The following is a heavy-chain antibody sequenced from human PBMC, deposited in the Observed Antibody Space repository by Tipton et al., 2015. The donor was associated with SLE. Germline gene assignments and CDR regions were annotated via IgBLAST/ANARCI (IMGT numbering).Heavy chain of an antibody. Sequence: GSLRLSCTASGFTFSSSWMHWVRQVPGKGLLWVSRINSDGSTTTYADSVKGRFTISTDNAKNTLYLQMSSLRAEDTAVYYCVRATTGTRMDVWGQGTTVTVSS. J-gene: IGHJ6*02. V-gene: IGHV3-74*03. CDR3: VRATTGTRMDV. D-gene: IGHD1-1*01. CDR1: GFTFSSSW. CDR2: INSDGSTT.